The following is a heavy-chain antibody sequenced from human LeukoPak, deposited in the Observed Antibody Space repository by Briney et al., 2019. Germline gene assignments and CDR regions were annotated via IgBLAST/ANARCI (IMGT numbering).Heavy chain of an antibody. V-gene: IGHV3-33*08. CDR2: IWYDGSNK. CDR1: GFTFSSYS. CDR3: ARDRYYDSSGYHSFDP. Sequence: GRSLRLSCAASGFTFSSYSMHWVRQAPGKGLEWVAVIWYDGSNKYYADSVKGRFTISRDNSKNTLYLQMNSLRAEDTAVYYCARDRYYDSSGYHSFDPWGQGTLVTVSS. J-gene: IGHJ5*02. D-gene: IGHD3-22*01.